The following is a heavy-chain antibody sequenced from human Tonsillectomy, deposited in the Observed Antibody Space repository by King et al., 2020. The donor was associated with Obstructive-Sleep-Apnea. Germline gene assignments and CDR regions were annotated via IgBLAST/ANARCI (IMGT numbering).Heavy chain of an antibody. CDR3: ARESGGHGAFDI. V-gene: IGHV3-30-3*01. CDR1: GFTFSSYA. Sequence: VQLVESGGGVVQPGRSLRLSCAASGFTFSSYAMHWFRQAPGKGLEWVAVISYDGSNKYYADSVKGRFTISRDNSKNTLYLQMNSLRAEDTAVYYCARESGGHGAFDIWGQGTMVTVSS. CDR2: ISYDGSNK. J-gene: IGHJ3*02. D-gene: IGHD1-26*01.